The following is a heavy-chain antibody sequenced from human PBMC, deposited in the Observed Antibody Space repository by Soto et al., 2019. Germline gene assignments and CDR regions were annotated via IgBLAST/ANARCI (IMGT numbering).Heavy chain of an antibody. CDR1: GGTFSSYA. CDR2: IIPIFSTA. CDR3: ARGTHTYNWFDP. J-gene: IGHJ5*02. Sequence: SVKVYCKASGGTFSSYAISWVRQAPGQRLEWMGGIIPIFSTANYAQKFQGRVTITADESTSTAYMELSSLRSEDTAVYYCARGTHTYNWFDPWGQGTLVTVSS. V-gene: IGHV1-69*13.